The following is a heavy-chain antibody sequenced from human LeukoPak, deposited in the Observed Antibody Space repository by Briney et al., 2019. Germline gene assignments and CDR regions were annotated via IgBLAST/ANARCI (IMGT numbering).Heavy chain of an antibody. Sequence: GASVKVSCKASGGTFSSYAISWVRQAPGQGLEWMGGIIPIFGTANYAQKFQGRVTITADKSTSTAYMELSSLRSEDTAVYYCARRVVVAATIGRPIYYYYYYMDVWGKGTTVTVSS. D-gene: IGHD2-15*01. J-gene: IGHJ6*03. CDR3: ARRVVVAATIGRPIYYYYYYMDV. CDR2: IIPIFGTA. V-gene: IGHV1-69*06. CDR1: GGTFSSYA.